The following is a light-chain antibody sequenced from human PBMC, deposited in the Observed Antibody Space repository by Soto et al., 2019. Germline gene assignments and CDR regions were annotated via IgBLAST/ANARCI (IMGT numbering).Light chain of an antibody. CDR2: EAT. J-gene: IGLJ3*02. CDR1: SSDVGTYDL. CDR3: CSFAGSNSWV. Sequence: QSVLTQPASVSGSPGQSITISCTGTSSDVGTYDLVSWYQHHPGAAPKLMIYEATRRPSGISNRFSGSKSGNTASLTISGLQAEDEADYYCCSFAGSNSWVFGGGTQLTV. V-gene: IGLV2-23*01.